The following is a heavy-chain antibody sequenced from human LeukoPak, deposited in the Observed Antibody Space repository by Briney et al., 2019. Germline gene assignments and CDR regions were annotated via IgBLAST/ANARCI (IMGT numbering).Heavy chain of an antibody. CDR2: IYYIGST. J-gene: IGHJ6*02. D-gene: IGHD3-22*01. CDR1: GGSISSSNHY. V-gene: IGHV4-39*01. Sequence: RPSETLSLTCSVSGGSISSSNHYWGWIRQPPGKGLEWIGSIYYIGSTYYNPSLKSRVTIFVDTSKNQFSLKLSSVTAADTAVYYCAARTYDLHRYYYYGMDVWGQGTTVTVSS. CDR3: AARTYDLHRYYYYGMDV.